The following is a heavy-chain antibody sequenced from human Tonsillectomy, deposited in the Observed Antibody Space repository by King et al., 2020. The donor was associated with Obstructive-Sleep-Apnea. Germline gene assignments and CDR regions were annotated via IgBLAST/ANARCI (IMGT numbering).Heavy chain of an antibody. CDR2: IYYSGST. V-gene: IGHV4-30-4*01. Sequence: VQLQESGPGLVKPSQTLSLTCTVSGGSISSGDYYWSWIRQPPGKGLEWIGYIYYSGSTYYNPSLKSRVTISVDTSKNQFSLKLSTVTAAEPAVYYCARDCSSTSCYYYYGMDVWGQGTTVTVSS. D-gene: IGHD2-2*01. CDR1: GGSISSGDYY. CDR3: ARDCSSTSCYYYYGMDV. J-gene: IGHJ6*02.